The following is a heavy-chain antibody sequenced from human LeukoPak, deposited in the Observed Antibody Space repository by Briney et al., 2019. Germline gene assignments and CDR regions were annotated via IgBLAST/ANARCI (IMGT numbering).Heavy chain of an antibody. Sequence: SETLSLTCTVSGDSINSLDLWSWVRQPPGKGLEWIGEMYLSGTTHSNPSVKSRVTVSIDKSKNQSFLNLSSVTAADTAVYYCARSGSKVMTAINFWGQGTLVTVSS. CDR1: GDSINSLDL. V-gene: IGHV4-4*02. D-gene: IGHD2-21*02. J-gene: IGHJ4*02. CDR2: MYLSGTT. CDR3: ARSGSKVMTAINF.